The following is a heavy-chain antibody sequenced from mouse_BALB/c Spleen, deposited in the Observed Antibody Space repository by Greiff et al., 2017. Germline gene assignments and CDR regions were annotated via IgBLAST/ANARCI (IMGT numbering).Heavy chain of an antibody. Sequence: VQLQQPGAELVRPGASVKLSCKASGYTFTSYWINWVKQRPGQGLEWIGNIYPSDSYTNYNQKFKDKATLTVDKSSSTAYMQLSSPTSEDSAVYYCTRGPLLLRFYAMDYWGQGTSVTVSS. J-gene: IGHJ4*01. D-gene: IGHD1-1*01. CDR1: GYTFTSYW. V-gene: IGHV1-69*02. CDR3: TRGPLLLRFYAMDY. CDR2: IYPSDSYT.